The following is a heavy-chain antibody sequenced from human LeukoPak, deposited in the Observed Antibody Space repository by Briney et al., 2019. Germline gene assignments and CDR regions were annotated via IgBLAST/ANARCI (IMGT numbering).Heavy chain of an antibody. D-gene: IGHD2-15*01. CDR3: ARTHQGYCSGGSCYSLGEFGMDV. CDR1: GYTFTSYG. Sequence: ASVKVSRKASGYTFTSYGISWVRQAPGQGLEWMGWISAYNGNTNYAQKLQGRVTMTTDTSTSTAYMELRSLRSDDTAVYYCARTHQGYCSGGSCYSLGEFGMDVWGQGTTVTVSS. CDR2: ISAYNGNT. V-gene: IGHV1-18*01. J-gene: IGHJ6*02.